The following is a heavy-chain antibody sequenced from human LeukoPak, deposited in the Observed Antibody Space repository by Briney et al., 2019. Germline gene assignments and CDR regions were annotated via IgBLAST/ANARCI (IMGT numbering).Heavy chain of an antibody. CDR3: ARGTAMVSFDY. CDR2: INHSGST. Sequence: SETLSLTCAVYGGSFSGYYWSWIRQPPGKGLEWIGEINHSGSTNYNPSLKSRVTISVDTSKDQFSLKLSSVTAADTAVYYCARGTAMVSFDYWGQGTLVTVSS. V-gene: IGHV4-34*01. J-gene: IGHJ4*02. CDR1: GGSFSGYY. D-gene: IGHD5-18*01.